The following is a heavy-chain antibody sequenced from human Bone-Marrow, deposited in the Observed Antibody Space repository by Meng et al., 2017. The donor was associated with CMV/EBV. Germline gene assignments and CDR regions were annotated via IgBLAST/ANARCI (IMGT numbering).Heavy chain of an antibody. V-gene: IGHV3-21*01. CDR2: ISSSSSYI. CDR1: GFTFSSYE. CDR3: ASFFGVVMGPSPNWFDP. D-gene: IGHD3-3*01. Sequence: GESLKISCVASGFTFSSYEINWVRQAPGKGLEWVSSISSSSSYIYYADSVKGRFTISRDNAKNSLYLQMNSLRAEDTAVYYCASFFGVVMGPSPNWFDPWGQGTRVTVSS. J-gene: IGHJ5*02.